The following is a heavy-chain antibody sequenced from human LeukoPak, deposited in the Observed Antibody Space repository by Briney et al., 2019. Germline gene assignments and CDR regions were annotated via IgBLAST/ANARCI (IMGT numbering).Heavy chain of an antibody. V-gene: IGHV3-43*02. CDR3: AKSPHETSYSGSYYFDY. CDR2: ISGDGGST. CDR1: GFTFDDYA. J-gene: IGHJ4*02. Sequence: PGGSLRLSCAASGFTFDDYATHWVRQAPGKGLEWVSLISGDGGSTYYADSVKGRFTISRDNSKNSLYLQMNSLRTEDTALYYCAKSPHETSYSGSYYFDYWGQGTLVTVSS. D-gene: IGHD1-26*01.